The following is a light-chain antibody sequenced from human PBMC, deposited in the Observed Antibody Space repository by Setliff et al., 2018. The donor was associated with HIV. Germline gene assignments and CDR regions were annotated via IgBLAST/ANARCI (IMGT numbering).Light chain of an antibody. CDR3: SPFTSNSTLYV. V-gene: IGLV2-14*01. CDR1: SSDVGGYNF. J-gene: IGLJ1*01. CDR2: EVS. Sequence: QSALTQPASVSGSPGQSITVSCTGTSSDVGGYNFVSWYQQHPGKAPKLMIYEVSNRPSGVSNRFSGSKSGNTASLTISGLQAEDEGDYYCSPFTSNSTLYVFGTGTKVTVL.